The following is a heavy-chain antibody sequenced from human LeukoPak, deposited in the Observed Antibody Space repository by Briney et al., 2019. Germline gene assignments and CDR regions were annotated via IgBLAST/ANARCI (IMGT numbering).Heavy chain of an antibody. CDR3: ARRSGEWAGDAFDI. D-gene: IGHD7-27*01. J-gene: IGHJ3*02. V-gene: IGHV4-39*01. CDR2: IYYSGST. Sequence: PSETLSLTCTVSGGSISSSSYYWGWIRQPPGKGLEWIGSIYYSGSTYYNPSLKSRVTISVDTSKNQFSLKLSSVTAADTAVYYCARRSGEWAGDAFDIWGQGTMVTVSS. CDR1: GGSISSSSYY.